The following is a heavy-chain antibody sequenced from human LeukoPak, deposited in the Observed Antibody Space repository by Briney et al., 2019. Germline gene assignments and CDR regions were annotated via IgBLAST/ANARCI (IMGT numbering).Heavy chain of an antibody. CDR2: ISSSSSYI. Sequence: GSLRLSCAASGFTFSSYSMNWVRQAPGKGLEWVSSISSSSSYIYYADSVKGRFTISRDNAKNSLYLQMNSLRAEDTAVYYCARDTVYCSGGSCYGAKPGDYYYGMDVWGQGTTVTVSS. CDR3: ARDTVYCSGGSCYGAKPGDYYYGMDV. V-gene: IGHV3-21*01. D-gene: IGHD2-15*01. CDR1: GFTFSSYS. J-gene: IGHJ6*02.